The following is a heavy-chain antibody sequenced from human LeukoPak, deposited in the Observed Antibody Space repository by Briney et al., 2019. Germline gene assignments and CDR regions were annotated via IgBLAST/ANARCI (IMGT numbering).Heavy chain of an antibody. CDR2: INPNSGGT. CDR3: ARDRGGRYCSGGSCYSAGDKGGIDY. D-gene: IGHD2-15*01. J-gene: IGHJ4*02. V-gene: IGHV1-2*06. Sequence: ASVKVSCKASGYTFTGYYMHWVRQAPGQGLEWMGRINPNSGGTNYAQKFQGRVTMTRDTSISTAYMELSRLRSDDTAVYYCARDRGGRYCSGGSCYSAGDKGGIDYWGQGTLVTVSS. CDR1: GYTFTGYY.